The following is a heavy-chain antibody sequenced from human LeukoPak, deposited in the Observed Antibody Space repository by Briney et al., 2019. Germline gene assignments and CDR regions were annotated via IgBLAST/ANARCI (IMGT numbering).Heavy chain of an antibody. CDR3: AKPLPTVTSLGFDY. V-gene: IGHV3-30*18. Sequence: GRSLRLSCAASGFTFSSYGMHWVRQAPGKGLEWVAVISYDGSNKYYADSVKGRFTISRDNSKNTLYLQMNSLRAEDTAVYYCAKPLPTVTSLGFDYWGQGTLVTVSS. D-gene: IGHD4-17*01. CDR2: ISYDGSNK. CDR1: GFTFSSYG. J-gene: IGHJ4*02.